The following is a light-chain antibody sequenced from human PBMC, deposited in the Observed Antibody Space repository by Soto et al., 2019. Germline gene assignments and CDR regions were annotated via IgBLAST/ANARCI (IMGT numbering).Light chain of an antibody. CDR2: GAS. Sequence: EIVMTQSPATLSVSPGERATLSCRASQSVSSNLAWYQQKPGQAPRLLIYGASTRATGIPARFSGSGSGTEFALTISSLQSEDFAVYYWQQYNNWPRTFGQGTKEEIK. CDR1: QSVSSN. J-gene: IGKJ1*01. V-gene: IGKV3-15*01. CDR3: QQYNNWPRT.